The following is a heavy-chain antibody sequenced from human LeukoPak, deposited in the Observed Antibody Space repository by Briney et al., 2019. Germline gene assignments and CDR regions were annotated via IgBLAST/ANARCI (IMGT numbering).Heavy chain of an antibody. CDR1: GVTFSSYS. D-gene: IGHD4-17*01. CDR2: ISSSSSYI. V-gene: IGHV3-21*01. Sequence: PRGSLRLSCAASGVTFSSYSINWVRQAPGEGLEWVSSISSSSSYIYYADSVKGRFTISRDNAKNSLYLQMNSLRAEDTAVYYCARSPDYGDYVAHFDYWGQGTLVTVSS. J-gene: IGHJ4*02. CDR3: ARSPDYGDYVAHFDY.